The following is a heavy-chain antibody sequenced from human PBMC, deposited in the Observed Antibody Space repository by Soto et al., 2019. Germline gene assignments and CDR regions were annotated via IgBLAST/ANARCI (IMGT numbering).Heavy chain of an antibody. CDR2: IIPIFGTA. D-gene: IGHD3-22*01. V-gene: IGHV1-69*13. J-gene: IGHJ3*01. CDR3: ARDKWYYYDSSGSSV. Sequence: ASVKVSCKASGGTFSSYAISWVRQAPGQGLEWMGGIIPIFGTANYAQKFQGRVTITADESTSTAYMELSSLRSDDTAVYYCARDKWYYYDSSGSSVWGQGTMVTVSS. CDR1: GGTFSSYA.